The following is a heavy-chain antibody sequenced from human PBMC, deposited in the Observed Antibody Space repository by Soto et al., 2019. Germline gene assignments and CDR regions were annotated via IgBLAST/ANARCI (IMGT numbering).Heavy chain of an antibody. CDR2: IWYDGSYK. Sequence: QVQLVESGGGVVQPGRSLRLSCAASGFTFSSYAMHWVRQAPGKGLEWVAVIWYDGSYKYYADSVKGRFTISRDNSKNTLYLQMNSLRAEDTAVYYCAKDLTTHYFYYYGMDVWGQGTTVTVSS. CDR3: AKDLTTHYFYYYGMDV. V-gene: IGHV3-33*03. CDR1: GFTFSSYA. D-gene: IGHD4-17*01. J-gene: IGHJ6*02.